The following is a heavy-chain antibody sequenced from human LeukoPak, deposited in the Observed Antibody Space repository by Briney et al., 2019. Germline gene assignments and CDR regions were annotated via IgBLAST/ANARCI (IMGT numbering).Heavy chain of an antibody. D-gene: IGHD5-24*01. V-gene: IGHV4-59*01. CDR3: ARDRLQLQS. J-gene: IGHJ5*02. CDR2: IYYTGNT. Sequence: PSETLSLTCTVSGGSISSYYWNWIRQPPGKGLEWIGYIYYTGNTNYNPSLKSRVTILVDTSKNQFSLKLSSVTAADTAVYYCARDRLQLQSWGQGTLVTVSS. CDR1: GGSISSYY.